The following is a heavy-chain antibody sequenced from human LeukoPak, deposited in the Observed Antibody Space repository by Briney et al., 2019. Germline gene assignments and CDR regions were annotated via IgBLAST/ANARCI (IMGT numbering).Heavy chain of an antibody. Sequence: SETLSLTCAVYGGSFSGYYWSWICQPPGKGLEWIGEINHSGSTNYNPSLKSRVTISVDTSKNQFSLKLSSVTAADTAVYYCKVGATTSEAFDIWGQGTMVTVSS. D-gene: IGHD1-26*01. CDR3: KVGATTSEAFDI. V-gene: IGHV4-34*01. CDR2: INHSGST. CDR1: GGSFSGYY. J-gene: IGHJ3*02.